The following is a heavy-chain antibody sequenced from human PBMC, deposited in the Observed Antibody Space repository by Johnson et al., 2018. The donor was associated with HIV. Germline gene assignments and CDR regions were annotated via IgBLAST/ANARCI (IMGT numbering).Heavy chain of an antibody. CDR1: GFTFSSYG. CDR2: IRYDGSYK. Sequence: QEQLVVSVGGVVQPGGSLRLSCAASGFTFSSYGMHWVRQAPGKGLEWVAFIRYDGSYKYYADSVKGRFTISRDNSKNTLYLQMHSLRAEDTAVYYCAKLTIFGVVPPTEGDAFDSWGQGTMVTVSS. D-gene: IGHD3-3*01. V-gene: IGHV3-30*02. J-gene: IGHJ3*02. CDR3: AKLTIFGVVPPTEGDAFDS.